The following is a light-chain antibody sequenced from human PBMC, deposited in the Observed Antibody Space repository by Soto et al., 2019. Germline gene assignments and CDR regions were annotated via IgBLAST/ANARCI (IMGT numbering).Light chain of an antibody. CDR3: QQRET. Sequence: EIVLTQSPATLSLSPGERATLSCRASQSVGSYLAWYRQKPGQAPRLLIYDASNRATGIPVRFSGSGSGTDFTLTISSLEAEDFAVYYCQQRETFGQGTKVDIK. V-gene: IGKV3-11*01. CDR2: DAS. CDR1: QSVGSY. J-gene: IGKJ1*01.